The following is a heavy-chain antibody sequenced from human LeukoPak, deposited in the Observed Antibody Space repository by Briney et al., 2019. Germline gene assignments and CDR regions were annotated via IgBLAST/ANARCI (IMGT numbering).Heavy chain of an antibody. V-gene: IGHV3-23*01. CDR2: ISGSGGST. CDR3: AKRSYDSSGYYPDAFDI. CDR1: GFTFNSYA. Sequence: GGSLRLSCAASGFTFNSYAMSWVRQAPGKGLEWVSAISGSGGSTYYADSVKGRFTISRDNSKNTLYLQMNSLRAEDTAVYYCAKRSYDSSGYYPDAFDIWGQGTMVTVSS. J-gene: IGHJ3*02. D-gene: IGHD3-22*01.